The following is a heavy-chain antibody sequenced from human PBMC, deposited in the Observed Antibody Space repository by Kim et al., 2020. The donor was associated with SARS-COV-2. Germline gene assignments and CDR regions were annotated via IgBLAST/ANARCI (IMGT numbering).Heavy chain of an antibody. V-gene: IGHV1-69*13. Sequence: SVKVSCKASGGTFSSYAISCVRQAPGQGLEWMGGIIPIFGTANYAQKFQGRVTITADESTSTAYMELSSLRSEDTAVYYCATICSSTSCYPGWFDPWGQGTLVTVSS. CDR1: GGTFSSYA. CDR2: IIPIFGTA. D-gene: IGHD2-2*01. CDR3: ATICSSTSCYPGWFDP. J-gene: IGHJ5*02.